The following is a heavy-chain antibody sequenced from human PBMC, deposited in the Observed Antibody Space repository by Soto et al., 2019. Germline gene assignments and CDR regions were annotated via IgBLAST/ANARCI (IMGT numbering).Heavy chain of an antibody. D-gene: IGHD5-12*01. J-gene: IGHJ4*02. CDR1: GFSLSTRGVA. CDR3: AHRPRGYAYYFDY. Sequence: QITLKESGPTLVKPTQTLTLTCTFSGFSLSTRGVAVGWFRQPPGKALEWLALIYWDEDKWYSPSLKSRLTITDDNSKNQVVLKMTNMDPADTAKYYCAHRPRGYAYYFDYWGQGTLVTVSS. CDR2: IYWDEDK. V-gene: IGHV2-5*02.